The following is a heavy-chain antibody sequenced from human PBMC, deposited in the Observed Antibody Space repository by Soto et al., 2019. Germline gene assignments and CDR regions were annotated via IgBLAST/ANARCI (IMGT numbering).Heavy chain of an antibody. CDR1: GYTFTDYY. CDR3: ALVWRSLLNCFAL. V-gene: IGHV1-69-2*01. CDR2: VDSEDGET. D-gene: IGHD3-16*01. J-gene: IGHJ5*02. Sequence: EVQLVQSGAEVKKPGATVKISCQVSGYTFTDYYIHWVQQAPGNGLERLGRVDSEDGETMYAEKFQGRVTISADTSPDTAYMELSSLRSENTAVYYYALVWRSLLNCFALWGQGTMVTVSS.